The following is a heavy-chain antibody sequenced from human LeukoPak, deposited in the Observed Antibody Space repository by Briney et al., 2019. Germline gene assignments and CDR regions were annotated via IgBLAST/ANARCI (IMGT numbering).Heavy chain of an antibody. J-gene: IGHJ3*02. Sequence: ASVKVSCKASGYSFTRYYMHCVRQAPGQGLEWMGWINPNSGGTNYAQKFQGRVTMTRDTSISTAYMELIRLRSDDMAVYYCARDLGSWYAFDIWGQGTMVTVSS. CDR1: GYSFTRYY. D-gene: IGHD3-10*01. CDR3: ARDLGSWYAFDI. V-gene: IGHV1-2*02. CDR2: INPNSGGT.